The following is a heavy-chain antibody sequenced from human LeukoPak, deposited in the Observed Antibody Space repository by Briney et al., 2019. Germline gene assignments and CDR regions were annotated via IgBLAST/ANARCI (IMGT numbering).Heavy chain of an antibody. CDR1: GFRFSSYA. CDR2: MLYDGSTK. Sequence: PGRSLRLSCAASGFRFSSYAMHWVRQAPGKGLEWVAVMLYDGSTKYYADSVKGRFTISRDDSKNTLYLQMNSLRAEDTAVCYCVRGDSHKSDWYNNWGQGTLVTVSS. J-gene: IGHJ4*02. CDR3: VRGDSHKSDWYNN. D-gene: IGHD6-19*01. V-gene: IGHV3-30-3*01.